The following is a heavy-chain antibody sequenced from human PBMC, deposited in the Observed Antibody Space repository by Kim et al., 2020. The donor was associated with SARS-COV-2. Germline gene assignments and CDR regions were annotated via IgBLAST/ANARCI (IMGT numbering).Heavy chain of an antibody. Sequence: GGSLRLSCAASGFTFSSYAMHWVRQAPGKGLEWVAVIWYDGSNKYYADSVKGRFTISRDNSKNTLYLQMNSLRAEDTAVYYCAKDMTTVTTSWSYYYYGMDVWGQGTTVTVSS. J-gene: IGHJ6*02. CDR1: GFTFSSYA. D-gene: IGHD4-4*01. CDR3: AKDMTTVTTSWSYYYYGMDV. V-gene: IGHV3-33*06. CDR2: IWYDGSNK.